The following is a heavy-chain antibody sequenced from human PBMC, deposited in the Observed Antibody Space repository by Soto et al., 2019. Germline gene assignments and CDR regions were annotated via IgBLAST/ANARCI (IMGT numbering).Heavy chain of an antibody. D-gene: IGHD4-17*01. V-gene: IGHV4-39*01. CDR3: ATHPPYGPFDH. Sequence: PSDTLSLTCTVSGGSISSSSSYWGWIRQPPGKGLEWVGSIYYLGNTYYNPSLGGRVSISVDTSKNQFSLRLTSVTAADTAVYYCATHPPYGPFDHWGQGTLVTVSS. CDR2: IYYLGNT. J-gene: IGHJ5*02. CDR1: GGSISSSSSY.